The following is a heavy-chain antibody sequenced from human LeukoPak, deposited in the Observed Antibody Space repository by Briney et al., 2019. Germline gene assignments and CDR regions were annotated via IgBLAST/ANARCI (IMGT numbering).Heavy chain of an antibody. CDR1: GGTFSSYA. CDR3: ARERYCGSTSCYGRAMVTAIGY. CDR2: SNTNTGNP. V-gene: IGHV7-4-1*02. J-gene: IGHJ4*02. Sequence: GASVKVSCKASGGTFSSYAISWVRQAPGQGLEWMGWSNTNTGNPTYAQGFTGRFVFSLDTSVSTAYLQISSLKAEDTAVYYCARERYCGSTSCYGRAMVTAIGYWGQGTLVTVSS. D-gene: IGHD2-2*01.